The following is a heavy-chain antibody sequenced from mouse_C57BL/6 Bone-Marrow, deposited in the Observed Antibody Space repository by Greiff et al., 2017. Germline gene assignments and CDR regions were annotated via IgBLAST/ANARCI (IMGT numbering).Heavy chain of an antibody. CDR3: ARHEGAYYSNYGFAY. D-gene: IGHD2-5*01. CDR2: FYPGSGSI. Sequence: LVESGAELVKPGASVKLSCKASGYTFTEYTIHWVKQRSGQGLEWIGWFYPGSGSIKYNEKFKDKATLTADKSSSTVYMELSRLTSEDSAVYFCARHEGAYYSNYGFAYWGQGTLVTVSA. J-gene: IGHJ3*01. CDR1: GYTFTEYT. V-gene: IGHV1-62-2*01.